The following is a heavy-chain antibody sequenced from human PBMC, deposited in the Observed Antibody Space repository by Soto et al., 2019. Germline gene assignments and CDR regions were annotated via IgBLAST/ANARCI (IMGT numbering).Heavy chain of an antibody. D-gene: IGHD6-19*01. CDR2: IYYSGST. CDR1: GGSISSGGYY. Sequence: SETLSLTCTVSGGSISSGGYYWSWIRQHPGKGLEWIGYIYYSGSTYYNQSLKSRVTISVDTSKNQISLKLSSVTAADTAVYFCARHMRCSSGWATTHVDYWGQGTLVTVSS. V-gene: IGHV4-31*03. CDR3: ARHMRCSSGWATTHVDY. J-gene: IGHJ4*02.